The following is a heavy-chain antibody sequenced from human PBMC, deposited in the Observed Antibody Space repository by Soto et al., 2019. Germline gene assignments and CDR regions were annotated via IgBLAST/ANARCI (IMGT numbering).Heavy chain of an antibody. CDR1: GATPSVHSYY. CDR3: TRRYNWNANYFDP. V-gene: IGHV4-39*01. D-gene: IGHD1-20*01. J-gene: IGHJ5*02. Sequence: PSGTVYLTSTVSGATPSVHSYYWTWIRKPPGKGLEWIGSSCYSGTTYFNPSLKSRATISVDTSKNQFSLRLTSVTAADTAIYYCTRRYNWNANYFDPWGPGALVTVSS. CDR2: SCYSGTT.